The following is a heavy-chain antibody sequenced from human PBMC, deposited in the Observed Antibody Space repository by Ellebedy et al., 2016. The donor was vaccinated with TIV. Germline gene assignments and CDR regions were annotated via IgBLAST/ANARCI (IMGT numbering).Heavy chain of an antibody. J-gene: IGHJ4*02. CDR3: ARARGQYLYGSGSYFTN. Sequence: MPSETLSLTCTVSGGSISSYYWSWIRQPAGKGLGWIGRIYSTGRTGGTNYSPSLKSRITMSVDRSKNQFSLKLSSVTAADTAVYYCARARGQYLYGSGSYFTNWGQGEVVTVSS. CDR1: GGSISSYY. D-gene: IGHD3-10*01. CDR2: IYSTGRTGGT. V-gene: IGHV4-4*07.